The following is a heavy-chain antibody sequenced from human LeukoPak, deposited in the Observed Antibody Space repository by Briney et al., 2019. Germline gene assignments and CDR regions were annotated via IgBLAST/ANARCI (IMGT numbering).Heavy chain of an antibody. CDR1: GDSISSDYY. D-gene: IGHD6-19*01. J-gene: IGHJ4*02. CDR3: ARESKYSSTFDY. CDR2: IYHSGST. V-gene: IGHV4-38-2*02. Sequence: SETLSLTCTVSGDSISSDYYWGWIRQPPGKGLEWIGSIYHSGSTYYNPSLKSRVTISVDTSNNQFSLKLSSVTAADTAVYYCARESKYSSTFDYWGQGTLVTVSS.